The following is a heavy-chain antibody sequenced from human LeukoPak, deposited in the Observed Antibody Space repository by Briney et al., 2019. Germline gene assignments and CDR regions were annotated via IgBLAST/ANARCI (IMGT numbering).Heavy chain of an antibody. V-gene: IGHV1-2*02. Sequence: GASVKVSCKASGYTFTAHYIHWMRQAPGRGLEWVGWINPNTGGTEFAQNVQGGVTMTRDTSINTVYMELNRLTSDDTAVFYCAREAADSSVCDFWGQGSLVTVSS. J-gene: IGHJ4*02. CDR2: INPNTGGT. CDR3: AREAADSSVCDF. CDR1: GYTFTAHY. D-gene: IGHD2-8*01.